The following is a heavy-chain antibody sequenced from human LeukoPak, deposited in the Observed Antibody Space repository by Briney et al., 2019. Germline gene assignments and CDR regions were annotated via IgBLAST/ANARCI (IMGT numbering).Heavy chain of an antibody. CDR3: ARFIRAMDFDY. D-gene: IGHD3-16*01. Sequence: GGALRLSCAASGFSFSSYWMRWVRQAPGKGVEGVANIKLDGSEQYYVDSLKGRFTISRDNAKNSLYLQMNSLRAKDTAVYYCARFIRAMDFDYWGQGTLVTVSS. CDR2: IKLDGSEQ. V-gene: IGHV3-7*01. J-gene: IGHJ4*02. CDR1: GFSFSSYW.